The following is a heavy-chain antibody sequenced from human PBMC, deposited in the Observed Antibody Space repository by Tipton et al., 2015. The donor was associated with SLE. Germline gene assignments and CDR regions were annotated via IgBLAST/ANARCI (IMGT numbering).Heavy chain of an antibody. CDR1: GFTFDDYA. J-gene: IGHJ5*02. D-gene: IGHD1-26*01. CDR3: AKGFLVGPEAGWFDP. V-gene: IGHV3-9*01. Sequence: SLRLSCAASGFTFDDYAMHWVRQAPGKGLEWVSGISWNSGSIAYADSVKGRFTISRDNAKNSLYLQMNSLRAEDTALYYCAKGFLVGPEAGWFDPWGQGTLVTVSS. CDR2: ISWNSGSI.